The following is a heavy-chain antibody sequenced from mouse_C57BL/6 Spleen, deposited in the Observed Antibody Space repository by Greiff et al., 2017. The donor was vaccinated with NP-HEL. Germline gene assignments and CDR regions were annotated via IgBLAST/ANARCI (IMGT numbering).Heavy chain of an antibody. D-gene: IGHD1-1*01. V-gene: IGHV5-12*01. CDR2: ISTGGGST. CDR3: ARQGYGSPYYFDY. J-gene: IGHJ2*01. CDR1: GFTFSDYY. Sequence: EVQLLESGGGLVQPGGSLKLSCAASGFTFSDYYMYWVRQTPEQRLEWVAYISTGGGSTYYPDTVKGRFTISRDNAKNTLYLQMSRLKSEDTAMYYCARQGYGSPYYFDYWGQGTTLTVSS.